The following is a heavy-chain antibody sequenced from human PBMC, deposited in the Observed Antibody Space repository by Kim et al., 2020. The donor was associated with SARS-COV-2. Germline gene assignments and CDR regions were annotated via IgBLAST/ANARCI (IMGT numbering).Heavy chain of an antibody. CDR1: GFTVSSNY. D-gene: IGHD2-21*01. CDR3: ARVSAYCGGDCLGDY. V-gene: IGHV3-53*01. CDR2: IYSGGST. Sequence: GGSLRLSCVASGFTVSSNYMSWVRQAPGKGLEWVSVIYSGGSTYYADSVKGRFTISRDNSKNTLYLQMNSLRAEDTAVYYCARVSAYCGGDCLGDYWGQGTLVTVSS. J-gene: IGHJ4*02.